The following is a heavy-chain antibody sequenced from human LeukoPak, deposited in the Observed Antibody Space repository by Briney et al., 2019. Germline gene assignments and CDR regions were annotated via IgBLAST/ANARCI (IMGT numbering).Heavy chain of an antibody. Sequence: PGGSLRLSCVVSGFTFSNYWMNWLRQAPGKGLEWVANINQDGSERYYVDSVKGRFTISRDNAKNSLYLQLNSLRAEDTAVYYCTRDHGDSSYDGGQGTLVTVSS. CDR3: TRDHGDSSYD. D-gene: IGHD4-17*01. CDR2: INQDGSER. J-gene: IGHJ4*02. V-gene: IGHV3-7*01. CDR1: GFTFSNYW.